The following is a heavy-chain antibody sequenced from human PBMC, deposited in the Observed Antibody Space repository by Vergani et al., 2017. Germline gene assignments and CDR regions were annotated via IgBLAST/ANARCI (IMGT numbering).Heavy chain of an antibody. CDR1: GYTFTSYY. CDR3: ARDYSYGLPTNYYYGMDV. CDR2: INPSGGST. J-gene: IGHJ6*02. V-gene: IGHV1-46*01. D-gene: IGHD5-18*01. Sequence: QVQLVQSGAEVKKPGASVKVSCKASGYTFTSYYMHWVRQAPGQGLEWMGIINPSGGSTSYAQKFQGRVTMTRDTSTSTVYMESSLLRSEDTAVYYCARDYSYGLPTNYYYGMDVWGQGTTVTVSS.